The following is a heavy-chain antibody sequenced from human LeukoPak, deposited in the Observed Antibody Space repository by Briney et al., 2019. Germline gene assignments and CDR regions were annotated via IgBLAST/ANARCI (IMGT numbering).Heavy chain of an antibody. CDR3: AKDRESLAYCGGDCYSHFDY. CDR1: GFTFSSYA. J-gene: IGHJ4*02. CDR2: ISVSGGST. D-gene: IGHD2-21*01. Sequence: PGGSLRLSCAASGFTFSSYAMSRVRQAPGKGLEWVSAISVSGGSTYYADSVKGRFTSSRDNSKNTLYLQMNSLRAEDTAVYYCAKDRESLAYCGGDCYSHFDYWGQGTLVTVSS. V-gene: IGHV3-23*01.